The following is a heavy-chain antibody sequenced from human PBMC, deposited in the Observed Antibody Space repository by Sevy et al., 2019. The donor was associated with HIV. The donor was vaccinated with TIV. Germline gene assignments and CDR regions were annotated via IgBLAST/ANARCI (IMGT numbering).Heavy chain of an antibody. CDR1: GFTFTNYG. D-gene: IGHD6-13*01. CDR3: AKDLAGPGSRYFDS. Sequence: GGSLRLSCAASGFTFTNYGMHWVRQVPGKGLEWVTFIRYDGSDKYYAASVKGRFTISRDDSKNTLYLQMDSLRPEDTAIYYCAKDLAGPGSRYFDSWGRGTLVTVSS. CDR2: IRYDGSDK. V-gene: IGHV3-30*02. J-gene: IGHJ4*02.